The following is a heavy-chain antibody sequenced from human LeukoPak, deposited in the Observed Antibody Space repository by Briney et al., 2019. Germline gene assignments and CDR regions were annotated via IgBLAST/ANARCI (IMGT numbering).Heavy chain of an antibody. D-gene: IGHD2-21*02. CDR3: VRVWDSDCRAAHVFNI. J-gene: IGHJ3*02. V-gene: IGHV3-72*01. Sequence: GGSLRLSCAVSGLIFSDHYIDWVRQAAGKGLEWVGRTRNRTKSYSTAYAASVTGRFTISRDDSKNSVYLQMSSLKSEDTAVYSCVRVWDSDCRAAHVFNIGAKGTRVTV. CDR1: GLIFSDHY. CDR2: TRNRTKSYST.